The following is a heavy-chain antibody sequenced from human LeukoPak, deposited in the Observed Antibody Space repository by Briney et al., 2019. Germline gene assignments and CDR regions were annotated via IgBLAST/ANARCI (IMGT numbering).Heavy chain of an antibody. CDR2: ISSSSSYI. Sequence: GGSLRLSCAASGFTLSSYSMNWVRQAPGKGLEWVSSISSSSSYIYYADSVKGRFTISRDNAKNSLYLQMNSLRAEDTAVYYCARGDYYYDSSGSGDVDYWGQGTLVTVSS. J-gene: IGHJ4*02. CDR1: GFTLSSYS. CDR3: ARGDYYYDSSGSGDVDY. V-gene: IGHV3-21*01. D-gene: IGHD3-22*01.